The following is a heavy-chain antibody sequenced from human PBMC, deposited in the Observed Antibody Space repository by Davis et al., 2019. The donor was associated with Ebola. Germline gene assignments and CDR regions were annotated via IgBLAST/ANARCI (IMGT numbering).Heavy chain of an antibody. D-gene: IGHD6-6*01. CDR2: ISSSGSTI. CDR3: IYSSSRWWFDP. V-gene: IGHV3-11*04. J-gene: IGHJ5*02. Sequence: GESLKISCAASGFTFSDYYMSWIRQAPGKGLEWVSYISSSGSTIYYADSVKGRFTISRDNAKNSLYLQMNSLRAEDTAVYYCIYSSSRWWFDPWGQGTLVTVSS. CDR1: GFTFSDYY.